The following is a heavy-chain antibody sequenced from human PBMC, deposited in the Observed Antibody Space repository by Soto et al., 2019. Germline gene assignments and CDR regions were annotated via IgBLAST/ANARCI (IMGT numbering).Heavy chain of an antibody. CDR1: GYTFTSYY. CDR3: AREGAAVTTDYYYGMDV. V-gene: IGHV1-46*01. J-gene: IGHJ6*02. D-gene: IGHD4-4*01. CDR2: INPSGGST. Sequence: ASVKVSCKASGYTFTSYYMHWVRQAPGQGLEWMGIINPSGGSTSYAQKFQGRVTMTRDTSTSTVYMELSSLRSEDTAVYYCAREGAAVTTDYYYGMDVWGQGTTVPVSS.